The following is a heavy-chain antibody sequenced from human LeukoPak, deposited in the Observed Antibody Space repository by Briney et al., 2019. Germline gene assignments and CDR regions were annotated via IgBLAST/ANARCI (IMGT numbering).Heavy chain of an antibody. CDR1: GYTFTSYG. D-gene: IGHD5-24*01. Sequence: ASVKVSCKASGYTFTSYGINWVRQAPGQGLEWMGWISAYNGNTNYAQELQGRVTMATDTSTTTAYMELRSLRSDDTAVYYCARPQEEDGYNYNWAFDYWGQGTLVTVSS. CDR2: ISAYNGNT. V-gene: IGHV1-18*01. J-gene: IGHJ4*02. CDR3: ARPQEEDGYNYNWAFDY.